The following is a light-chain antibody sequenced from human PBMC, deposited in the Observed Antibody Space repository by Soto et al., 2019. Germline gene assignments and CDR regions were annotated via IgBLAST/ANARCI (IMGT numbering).Light chain of an antibody. V-gene: IGLV1-40*01. CDR1: ISNIGAGYD. Sequence: QSVLTQPPSVSGAPGQRVTISCTGSISNIGAGYDVHWYQQVPGKAPKLLIYGNNNRPSGVPDRFSGSKSVTSASLAITGLQAEDEADYYCQSYDSSLSGVVFGGGTKLTVL. CDR2: GNN. CDR3: QSYDSSLSGVV. J-gene: IGLJ2*01.